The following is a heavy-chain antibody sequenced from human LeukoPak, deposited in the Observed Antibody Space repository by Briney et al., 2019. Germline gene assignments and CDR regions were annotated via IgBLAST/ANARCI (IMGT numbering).Heavy chain of an antibody. J-gene: IGHJ6*03. V-gene: IGHV3-49*04. CDR1: GFTFGDYA. CDR3: TRAEYYYGSGSYYQYYYYYMDV. Sequence: GGSLRLSCTASGFTFGDYAMSWVRQAPGKGLEWVGFIRSKAYGGTTEYAASVKGRFTISRDDSKSIAYLQMNSLKTEDTAVYYCTRAEYYYGSGSYYQYYYYYMDVWGKGTTVTIS. CDR2: IRSKAYGGTT. D-gene: IGHD3-10*01.